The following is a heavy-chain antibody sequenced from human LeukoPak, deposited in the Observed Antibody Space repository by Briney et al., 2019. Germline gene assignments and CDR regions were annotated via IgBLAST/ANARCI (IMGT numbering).Heavy chain of an antibody. D-gene: IGHD2-2*01. V-gene: IGHV4-59*08. CDR2: VYYSGST. CDR3: ASSPGRTTSWFLFDS. J-gene: IGHJ5*01. Sequence: SETLSLTCSVSGDSFSNYYWTWIRQPPGKGLEWIGYVYYSGSTNYNPSLNTRLHLSVDTSKNRFSLQLSSVTAADTAVYYCASSPGRTTSWFLFDSWGHGTLVTVSS. CDR1: GDSFSNYY.